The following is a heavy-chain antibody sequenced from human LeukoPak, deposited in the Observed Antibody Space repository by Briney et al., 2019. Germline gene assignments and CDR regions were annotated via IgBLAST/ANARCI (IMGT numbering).Heavy chain of an antibody. CDR2: ISGDGGDT. Sequence: GGSLTLSCAASGFTFDDYAMHWVRQAPGKGLEWVSLISGDGGDTYYADSVRGRFTISRDNSKNSLYLQMKSLRTEDTALYYCAKDISDFWSGYYLCESWGKGTLVTVSS. CDR1: GFTFDDYA. V-gene: IGHV3-43*02. J-gene: IGHJ4*02. D-gene: IGHD3-3*01. CDR3: AKDISDFWSGYYLCES.